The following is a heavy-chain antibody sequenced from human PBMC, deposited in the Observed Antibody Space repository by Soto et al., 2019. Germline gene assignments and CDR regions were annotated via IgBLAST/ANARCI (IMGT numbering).Heavy chain of an antibody. Sequence: EVQLLESGGGLVQPGGSLRLSCAASGFTFSSYAMSWVRQAPGKGLEWVSAISGSGDSTYYADSVNGRFTISRDSSKNTLYLQMNSLGAEDTAVYYCAKFYYGSGGYFDYWGQGTLVTVSS. D-gene: IGHD3-10*01. CDR2: ISGSGDST. J-gene: IGHJ4*02. CDR1: GFTFSSYA. CDR3: AKFYYGSGGYFDY. V-gene: IGHV3-23*01.